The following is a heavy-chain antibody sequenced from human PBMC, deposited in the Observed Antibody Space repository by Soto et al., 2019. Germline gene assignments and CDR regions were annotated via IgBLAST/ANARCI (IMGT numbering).Heavy chain of an antibody. D-gene: IGHD1-7*01. CDR3: AREDNWNYADY. Sequence: GGSLRLSCAASGFTFSSFSMNWVRQAPGKGLEWISYINSGSGTIYYADSVKGRFTISRDNAKNSLYLQLNSLRAEDTAVYYCAREDNWNYADYWGQGTLVTVSS. V-gene: IGHV3-48*01. J-gene: IGHJ4*02. CDR2: INSGSGTI. CDR1: GFTFSSFS.